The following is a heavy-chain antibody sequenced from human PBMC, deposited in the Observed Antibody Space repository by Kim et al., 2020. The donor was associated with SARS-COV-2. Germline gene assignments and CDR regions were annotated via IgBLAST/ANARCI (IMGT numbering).Heavy chain of an antibody. J-gene: IGHJ4*02. V-gene: IGHV4-59*01. CDR3: ARNSDYPGYYFDY. D-gene: IGHD1-26*01. CDR2: IYYSGST. Sequence: SETLSLTCTVSGGSIRSYSWNWIRQPPGKGLEWIGYIYYSGSTNYNPSLKSRVTISLDSSKNQFSLKVSSVTAADTALYYCARNSDYPGYYFDYWGQGILVTVSS. CDR1: GGSIRSYS.